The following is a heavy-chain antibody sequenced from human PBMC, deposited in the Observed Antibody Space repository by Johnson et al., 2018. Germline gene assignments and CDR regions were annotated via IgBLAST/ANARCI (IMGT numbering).Heavy chain of an antibody. V-gene: IGHV3-13*01. Sequence: VQLVESGGGLVQPGGSLRLSCAASGFTFSTYDMHWVRQATGKGLEWVSVIGKGGDTYYAGSGKGRFTIYRENAKNSLYLQMKSLRAGDTAVYYFARESRGGGLDYWGQGTLVTVSS. D-gene: IGHD6-19*01. CDR3: ARESRGGGLDY. CDR1: GFTFSTYD. J-gene: IGHJ4*02. CDR2: IGKGGDT.